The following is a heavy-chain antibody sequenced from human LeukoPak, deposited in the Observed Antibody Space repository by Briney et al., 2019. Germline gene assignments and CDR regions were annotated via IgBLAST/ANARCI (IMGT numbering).Heavy chain of an antibody. Sequence: PSETLSLTCAVYGGSFSGYYWSWIRQPPGKGLEWIGEINHSGSTNYNPSLKSRVTISVDTSKNQFSLKLSSVTAADTAVYYCARSMVRGVDYWGQGTLATVSS. D-gene: IGHD3-10*01. CDR1: GGSFSGYY. CDR2: INHSGST. V-gene: IGHV4-34*01. J-gene: IGHJ4*02. CDR3: ARSMVRGVDY.